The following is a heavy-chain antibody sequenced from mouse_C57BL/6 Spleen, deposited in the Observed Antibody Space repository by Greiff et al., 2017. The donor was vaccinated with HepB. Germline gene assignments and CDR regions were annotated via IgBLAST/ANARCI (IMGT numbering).Heavy chain of an antibody. J-gene: IGHJ3*01. D-gene: IGHD2-3*01. Sequence: DVKLVESGGGLVQPKGSLKLSCAASGFTFNTYAMHWVRQAPGKGLEWVARIRSKSSNYATYYADSVKDRFTISRDDSQSMLYLQMNNLKTEDTAMYYCVSSYDGYYVAWFAYWGQGTLVTVSA. CDR3: VSSYDGYYVAWFAY. V-gene: IGHV10-3*01. CDR2: IRSKSSNYAT. CDR1: GFTFNTYA.